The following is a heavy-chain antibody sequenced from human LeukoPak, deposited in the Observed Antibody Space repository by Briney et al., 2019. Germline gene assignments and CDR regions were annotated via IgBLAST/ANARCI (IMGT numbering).Heavy chain of an antibody. J-gene: IGHJ3*02. CDR3: GGLKYYYDSSAPDAFDI. Sequence: SETLSLTCAVYGGSFSGYYWSWIRQPPGKGLEWIGEINHSGSTNYNPSLKSRVTISVDTSKNQFSLKLSSVTAADTAVYYCGGLKYYYDSSAPDAFDIWGQGTMVTVSS. D-gene: IGHD3-22*01. CDR2: INHSGST. V-gene: IGHV4-34*01. CDR1: GGSFSGYY.